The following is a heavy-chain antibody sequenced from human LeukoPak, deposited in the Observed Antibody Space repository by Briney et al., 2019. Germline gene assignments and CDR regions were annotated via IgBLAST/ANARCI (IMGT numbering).Heavy chain of an antibody. CDR2: IYRSSNGGTT. D-gene: IGHD6-19*01. CDR3: TTYSSGSCPF. V-gene: IGHV3-15*01. J-gene: IGHJ4*02. CDR1: GITFSNAW. Sequence: KPGGALRLSCAASGITFSNAWRTWVRQAPGKGLEWVGRIYRSSNGGTTDYGAPVKGRSTMSTEDSNNTIYQQMNSLKTGDTAVYYCTTYSSGSCPFWGQGTLVTVSS.